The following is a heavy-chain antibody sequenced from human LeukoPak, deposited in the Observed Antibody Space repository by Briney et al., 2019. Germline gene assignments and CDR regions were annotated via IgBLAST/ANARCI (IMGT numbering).Heavy chain of an antibody. Sequence: GASVKVSCKASVGTFSSYSISWVRQAPGQGLEWMGGIIPVFGQANYAQKFQDRVPNTTDESTSTAYMELSSLRSEDTAVYYCARDRAVTDAFDIWGEGTMVTVSS. D-gene: IGHD4-17*01. CDR3: ARDRAVTDAFDI. J-gene: IGHJ3*02. V-gene: IGHV1-69*05. CDR2: IIPVFGQA. CDR1: VGTFSSYS.